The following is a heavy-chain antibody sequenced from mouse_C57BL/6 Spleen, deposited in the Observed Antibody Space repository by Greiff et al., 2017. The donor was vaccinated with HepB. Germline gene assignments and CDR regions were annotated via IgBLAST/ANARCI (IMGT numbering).Heavy chain of an antibody. J-gene: IGHJ2*01. Sequence: VQLQQPGAELVKPGASVKMSCKASGYTFTSYWITWVKQRPGQGLEWIGDIYPGSGSTNYNEKFKSKATLTVDTSSSTAYMQLSSLTSEDSAVYYCAREIITTAYYFDYWGQGTTLTVSS. CDR1: GYTFTSYW. D-gene: IGHD1-1*01. CDR2: IYPGSGST. CDR3: AREIITTAYYFDY. V-gene: IGHV1-55*01.